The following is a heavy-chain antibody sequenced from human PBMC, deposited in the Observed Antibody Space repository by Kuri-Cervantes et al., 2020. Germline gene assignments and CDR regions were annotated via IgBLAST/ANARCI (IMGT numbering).Heavy chain of an antibody. D-gene: IGHD3-22*01. CDR3: AKAASLSSGYHFVV. CDR1: GFTFDDYA. CDR2: ISWNSGSI. Sequence: GGSLRLSCAASGFTFDDYAMHWVRQAPGKGLEWVSGISWNSGSIGYAHSVKGRFTISRDNSQNTLYLQMDSLRAEDTAVYYCAKAASLSSGYHFVVWGQGTLVTVSS. V-gene: IGHV3-9*01. J-gene: IGHJ4*02.